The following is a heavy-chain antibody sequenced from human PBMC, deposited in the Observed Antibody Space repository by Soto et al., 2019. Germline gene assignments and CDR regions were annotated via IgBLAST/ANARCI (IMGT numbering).Heavy chain of an antibody. CDR3: AACITIFGVDPYGMDV. CDR2: ISAYNGNT. D-gene: IGHD3-3*01. J-gene: IGHJ6*02. CDR1: GYTFTSYG. Sequence: VKVSCKASGYTFTSYGISWVRQAPGQGLEWMGWISAYNGNTNYAQKLQGRVTMTTDTSTSTAYMELRSLRSDDTAVYYCAACITIFGVDPYGMDVWGQGTTVTVSS. V-gene: IGHV1-18*01.